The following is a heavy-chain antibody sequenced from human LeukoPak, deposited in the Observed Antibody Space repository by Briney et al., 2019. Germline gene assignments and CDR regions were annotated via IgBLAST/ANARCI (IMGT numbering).Heavy chain of an antibody. CDR3: AREKIVVVPADAFDI. J-gene: IGHJ3*02. CDR2: ISNSDNTI. V-gene: IGHV3-48*03. Sequence: GGSLRLSCAASGFSFRSFDMNWVRQAPGKGLEWVSYISNSDNTIYYADFVKGRFTISRDNAKNSLYLQMNSLRAEDTAVYYCAREKIVVVPADAFDIWGQGTMVTVSS. CDR1: GFSFRSFD. D-gene: IGHD2-2*01.